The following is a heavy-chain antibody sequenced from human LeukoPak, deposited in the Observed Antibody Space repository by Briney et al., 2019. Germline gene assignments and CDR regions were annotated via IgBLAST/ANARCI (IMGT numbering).Heavy chain of an antibody. CDR2: IYTSGST. J-gene: IGHJ4*02. Sequence: SETLSLTCTVSGGSISSGYYWSWIRQPAGKGLEWIGRIYTSGSTNYNPSLKSRVTISVDTSKNQFSLKLSSVTAADTAVYYCARFRTIFGVVRFDYWGQGTLVTVSS. CDR1: GGSISSGYY. CDR3: ARFRTIFGVVRFDY. D-gene: IGHD3-3*01. V-gene: IGHV4-61*02.